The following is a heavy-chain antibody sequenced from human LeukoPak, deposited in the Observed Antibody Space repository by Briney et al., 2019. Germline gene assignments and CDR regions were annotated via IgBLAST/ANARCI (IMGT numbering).Heavy chain of an antibody. CDR1: GFTFSNAW. Sequence: GGSLRLSCAASGFTFSNAWMSWVRQAPGKGLEWVGRIKIKTDGGTTDYAAPVKGRFTISRDDSKNTLYLQMNSLKTEDTAVYHCTTDRSRGYNWFDPWGQGTLVTVSS. J-gene: IGHJ5*02. V-gene: IGHV3-15*01. D-gene: IGHD1-26*01. CDR2: IKIKTDGGTT. CDR3: TTDRSRGYNWFDP.